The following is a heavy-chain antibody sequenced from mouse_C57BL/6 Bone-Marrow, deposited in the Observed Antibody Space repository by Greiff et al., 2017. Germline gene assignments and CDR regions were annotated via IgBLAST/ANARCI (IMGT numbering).Heavy chain of an antibody. J-gene: IGHJ4*01. Sequence: QVQLQQSGPGLVQPSQSLSITCTVSGFSLTSYGVHWVRQSPGKGLEWLGVIWRGGSTDYNAAFMSRLSITKDKSKSQVFFKMNSLQADDTAIYYCANNSLLLLCAHAMDYWGQGTSVTVSS. CDR2: IWRGGST. CDR3: ANNSLLLLCAHAMDY. CDR1: GFSLTSYG. D-gene: IGHD1-1*02. V-gene: IGHV2-5*01.